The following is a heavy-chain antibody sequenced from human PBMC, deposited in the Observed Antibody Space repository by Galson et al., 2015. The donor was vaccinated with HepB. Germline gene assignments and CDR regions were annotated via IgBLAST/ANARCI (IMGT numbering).Heavy chain of an antibody. Sequence: SLRLSCAASGFTFSSYSMHWVRQAPGKGLEWVSAISASGDSIYYADSVKGRFTISRDNSKNTLNLQMNSLRAEDTAVYYCAKDVAPLSSGDERDFDHWVRGTLCTVSS. CDR3: AKDVAPLSSGDERDFDH. V-gene: IGHV3-23*01. CDR1: GFTFSSYS. CDR2: ISASGDSI. J-gene: IGHJ2*01. D-gene: IGHD3-22*01.